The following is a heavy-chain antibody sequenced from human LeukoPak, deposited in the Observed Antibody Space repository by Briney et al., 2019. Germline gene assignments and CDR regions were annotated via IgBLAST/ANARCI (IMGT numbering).Heavy chain of an antibody. Sequence: GGSLRLSCAASGFTFSNYAMHWVRQAPGKGLEWVAVISYDGSDKYYADSVKGRFTISRDNSKNTLYLQMNSLRPEDTAVHYCARDWGRRYSSGWYGDFDYWGQGTLVTVSS. D-gene: IGHD6-19*01. J-gene: IGHJ4*02. CDR1: GFTFSNYA. CDR2: ISYDGSDK. CDR3: ARDWGRRYSSGWYGDFDY. V-gene: IGHV3-30-3*01.